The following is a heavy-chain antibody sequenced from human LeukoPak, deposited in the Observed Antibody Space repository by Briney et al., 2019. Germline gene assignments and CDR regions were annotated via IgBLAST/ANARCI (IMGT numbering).Heavy chain of an antibody. CDR3: TRDHRSSYSSSSYYYYYYMDV. D-gene: IGHD6-13*01. Sequence: SETLSLTCTVSGGSISTSTYYWGWIRQPPGKGLEWIGSIYYSGHTYYNPSLKSRVTISADTSKNQFSLNLSSVTAADTAVYYCTRDHRSSYSSSSYYYYYYMDVWGKGTTVTVSS. CDR2: IYYSGHT. CDR1: GGSISTSTYY. V-gene: IGHV4-39*07. J-gene: IGHJ6*03.